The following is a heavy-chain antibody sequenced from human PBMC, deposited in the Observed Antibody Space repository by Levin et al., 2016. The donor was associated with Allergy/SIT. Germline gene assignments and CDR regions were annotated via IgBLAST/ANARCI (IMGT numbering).Heavy chain of an antibody. CDR3: ARDRVAGDIHAFDI. J-gene: IGHJ3*02. Sequence: WVRQAPGQGLEWMGWINPNSGGTNYAQKFQGWVTMTRDTSISTAYMELSRLRSDDTAVYYCARDRVAGDIHAFDIWGQGTMVTVSS. D-gene: IGHD6-19*01. CDR2: INPNSGGT. V-gene: IGHV1-2*04.